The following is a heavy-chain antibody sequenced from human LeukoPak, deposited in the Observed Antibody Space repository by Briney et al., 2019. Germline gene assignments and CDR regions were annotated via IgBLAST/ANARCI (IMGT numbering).Heavy chain of an antibody. CDR1: GFTFSSYG. D-gene: IGHD5-18*01. CDR3: AREDTAMVTGVNY. CDR2: IWYDGSNK. V-gene: IGHV3-33*01. J-gene: IGHJ4*02. Sequence: GGSLRLSCAASGFTFSSYGMHWVRQAPGKGLEWVAVIWYDGSNKYYADSVKGRFTISRDNSKNTLYLQMNSLRAEDTAVYYCAREDTAMVTGVNYWGQGTLVTVSS.